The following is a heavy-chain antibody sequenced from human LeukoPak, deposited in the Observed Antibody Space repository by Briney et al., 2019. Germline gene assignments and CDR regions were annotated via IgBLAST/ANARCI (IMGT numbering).Heavy chain of an antibody. V-gene: IGHV4-34*01. CDR2: INHNGST. CDR1: GGSLSGYY. D-gene: IGHD2-8*01. Sequence: SETLSLTCAVYGGSLSGYYRSWIRQSPGKGLEWIGEINHNGSTNYNPSLKSRVTISGDTSKNQFSLNLSSVTAADTAVYYCARVSGYCPNGVCRFDYWGQGTLVTVSS. J-gene: IGHJ4*02. CDR3: ARVSGYCPNGVCRFDY.